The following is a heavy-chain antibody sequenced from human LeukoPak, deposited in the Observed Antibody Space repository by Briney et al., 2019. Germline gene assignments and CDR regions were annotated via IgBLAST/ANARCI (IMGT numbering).Heavy chain of an antibody. CDR1: GGTFSSYA. CDR3: ARDRIGSGWSWGWFDL. J-gene: IGHJ5*02. Sequence: SVKVSCKASGGTFSSYAISWVRQAPGQGLEWMGGIIPIFGTANYAQKFQGRVTITADESTSTAYMELSSLRSEDTAVYYCARDRIGSGWSWGWFDLWGQGTLVTVSS. D-gene: IGHD6-19*01. V-gene: IGHV1-69*13. CDR2: IIPIFGTA.